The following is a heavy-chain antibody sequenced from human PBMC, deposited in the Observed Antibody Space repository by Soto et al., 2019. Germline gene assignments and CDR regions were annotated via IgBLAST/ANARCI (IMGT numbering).Heavy chain of an antibody. V-gene: IGHV4-59*01. CDR3: ARVGDYYDSSGYYYPIDY. CDR2: IYYSGST. J-gene: IGHJ4*02. Sequence: SETLSLTCTVSGGSISSYYWSWIRQPPGKGLEWIGYIYYSGSTNYSPSLKSRVTISVDTSKNQFSLKLSSVTAADTAVYYCARVGDYYDSSGYYYPIDYWGQGTLVTVSS. CDR1: GGSISSYY. D-gene: IGHD3-22*01.